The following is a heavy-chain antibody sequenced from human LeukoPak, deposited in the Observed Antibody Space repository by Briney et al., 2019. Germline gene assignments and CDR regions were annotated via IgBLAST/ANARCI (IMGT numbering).Heavy chain of an antibody. J-gene: IGHJ4*02. D-gene: IGHD1-1*01. CDR3: ARKNEQGVTDY. V-gene: IGHV3-30*03. Sequence: GGSLRLSCAASGFSFTCCGMHWVRQAPGKGLEWVAVISYHGTRRYYADSMKGRFTISRDNAKNTVYLHMDSLRAEDTAVYYCARKNEQGVTDYWGQGALVTVSS. CDR1: GFSFTCCG. CDR2: ISYHGTRR.